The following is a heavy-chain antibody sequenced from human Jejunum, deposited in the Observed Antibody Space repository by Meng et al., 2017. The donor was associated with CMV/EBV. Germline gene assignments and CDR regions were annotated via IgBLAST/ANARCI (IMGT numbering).Heavy chain of an antibody. CDR2: ISPNTGAT. CDR3: ARDPGGSSPVFDY. V-gene: IGHV1-2*02. CDR1: GYSFTDYY. Sequence: QVRFVQSGADVKNPGAAVKVSCMASGYSFTDYYIHWVRQAPEQGLEWMGWISPNTGATNFAQNFQGRVTMTRDTSVSATYMELSSLTSDDTAVYFCARDPGGSSPVFDYWGQGTLVTVSS. D-gene: IGHD2-8*02. J-gene: IGHJ4*01.